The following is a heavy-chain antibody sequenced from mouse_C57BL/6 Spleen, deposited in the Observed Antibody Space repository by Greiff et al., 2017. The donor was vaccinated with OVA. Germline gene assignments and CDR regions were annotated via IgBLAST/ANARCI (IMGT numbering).Heavy chain of an antibody. CDR2: IYPRSGNT. D-gene: IGHD1-1*01. J-gene: IGHJ2*01. CDR3: ARDYGSSYEDYFDY. CDR1: GYTFTSYG. Sequence: QVQLKESGAELARPGASVKLSCKASGYTFTSYGISWVKQRTGQGLEWIGEIYPRSGNTYYNEKFKGKATLTADKSSSTAYMELRSLTSEDSAVYFCARDYGSSYEDYFDYWGQGTTLTVSS. V-gene: IGHV1-81*01.